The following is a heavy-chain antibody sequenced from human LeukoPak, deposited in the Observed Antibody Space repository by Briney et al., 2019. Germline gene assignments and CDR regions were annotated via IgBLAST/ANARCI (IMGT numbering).Heavy chain of an antibody. V-gene: IGHV1-18*01. D-gene: IGHD3-22*01. J-gene: IGHJ4*02. CDR2: ISAYNGDT. CDR3: ASNTGSDSSGYAY. Sequence: ASVKVSCKASGYTFSSYGISWVRQAPGQGLELMGWISAYNGDTNYAQKLQDRVTMSTDTSTRTAYMELRSLRSDDTAVYYCASNTGSDSSGYAYWGQGTLVTVSS. CDR1: GYTFSSYG.